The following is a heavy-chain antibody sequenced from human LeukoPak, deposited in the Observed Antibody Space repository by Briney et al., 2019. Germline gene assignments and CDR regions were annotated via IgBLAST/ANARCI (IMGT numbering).Heavy chain of an antibody. V-gene: IGHV4-34*01. D-gene: IGHD2-15*01. CDR1: GGSFSGYY. CDR2: INHSGST. CDR3: ARADIENWFDP. J-gene: IGHJ5*02. Sequence: PSETLSLTSAVYGGSFSGYYRTWIRQPPGKGLEWIGEINHSGSTNYNPSLKTRVTISVDTSNNQFSLKLSSLTAADTAVYYCARADIENWFDPWGQGTLVTVSS.